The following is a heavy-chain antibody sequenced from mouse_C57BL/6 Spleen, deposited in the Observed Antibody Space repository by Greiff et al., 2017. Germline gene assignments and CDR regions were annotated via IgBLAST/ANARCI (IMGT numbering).Heavy chain of an antibody. V-gene: IGHV1-81*01. D-gene: IGHD1-1*01. CDR1: GYTFTSYG. Sequence: VQLQQSGAELARPGASVKLSCKASGYTFTSYGISWVKQSTGQGLEWIGEIYPRSGNTYYNEKFKGKATMTADKSSSTAYMELRSLTSEDSAVYFCARDYGGSYYFDYWGQGTTLTVSS. J-gene: IGHJ2*01. CDR3: ARDYGGSYYFDY. CDR2: IYPRSGNT.